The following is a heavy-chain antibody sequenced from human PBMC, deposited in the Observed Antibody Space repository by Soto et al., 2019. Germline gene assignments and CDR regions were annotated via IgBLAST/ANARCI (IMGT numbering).Heavy chain of an antibody. CDR2: ISAYNGNT. J-gene: IGHJ4*02. V-gene: IGHV1-18*01. Sequence: ASVKLACKASGYTFPSYGISWVRQSPGQGLEWMGWISAYNGNTNYAQKLQGRVTMTTDTSTSTGYMELRSLRSHDTAVYYCARDTIGYCSSTSSPNDYWGQGTLITVS. CDR1: GYTFPSYG. CDR3: ARDTIGYCSSTSSPNDY. D-gene: IGHD2-2*01.